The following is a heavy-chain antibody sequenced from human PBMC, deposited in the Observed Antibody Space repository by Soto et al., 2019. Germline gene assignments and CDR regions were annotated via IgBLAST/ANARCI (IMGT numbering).Heavy chain of an antibody. V-gene: IGHV3-23*01. D-gene: IGHD2-2*01. J-gene: IGHJ3*02. Sequence: GGSLRLSCAASGFTFSSYAMSWVRQAPGKGLEWVSAISGSGGSTYYADSVKGRFTISRDNSKNTLYLQMNSLRAEDTGVYYCAKSLPHLVVVVPAATHAFDIWGQGTMVTVSS. CDR3: AKSLPHLVVVVPAATHAFDI. CDR1: GFTFSSYA. CDR2: ISGSGGST.